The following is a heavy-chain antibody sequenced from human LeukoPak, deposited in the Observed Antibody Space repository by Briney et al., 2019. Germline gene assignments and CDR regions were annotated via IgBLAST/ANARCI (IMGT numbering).Heavy chain of an antibody. V-gene: IGHV4-34*01. J-gene: IGHJ4*02. CDR2: INHSGST. CDR3: AREAAYCGGDCYYDY. CDR1: GGSFSGYY. D-gene: IGHD2-21*02. Sequence: PSETLSLTCAVYGGSFSGYYWSWIRQPPGKGLEWIGEINHSGSTNYNPSLKSRVTISVDTSKNQFSLKLSSVTAADTAVYYCAREAAYCGGDCYYDYWGQGTLVTVSS.